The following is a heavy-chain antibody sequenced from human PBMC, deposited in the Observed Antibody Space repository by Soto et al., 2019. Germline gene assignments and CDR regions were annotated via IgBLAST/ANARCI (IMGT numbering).Heavy chain of an antibody. D-gene: IGHD3-10*01. V-gene: IGHV1-69*01. CDR3: ARDKNVWFGELYWWFDP. CDR1: GGTFSSYA. J-gene: IGHJ5*02. Sequence: QVQLVQSGAEVKKPGSSVKVSCKASGGTFSSYAISWVRQAPGQGLVWMEGIIPIIGTANYAQKFQGRVTITADESTSTAYMELSSLRSEDTAVYYCARDKNVWFGELYWWFDPWGQGTLVTVSS. CDR2: IIPIIGTA.